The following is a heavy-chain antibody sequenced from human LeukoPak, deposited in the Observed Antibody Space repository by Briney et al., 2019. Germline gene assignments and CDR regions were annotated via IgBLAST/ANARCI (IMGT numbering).Heavy chain of an antibody. J-gene: IGHJ5*02. D-gene: IGHD3-16*01. CDR3: ARGRVGQTHNWFDP. CDR2: INPNSGGT. Sequence: ASVKVSCKASGYTFTGYYMHWVRQAPGQGLEWMGRINPNSGGTNYAQKFQGRVTMTRDTSISTAYMELSRLRSDDTAVYYCARGRVGQTHNWFDPWGQGTLVTVSS. V-gene: IGHV1-2*06. CDR1: GYTFTGYY.